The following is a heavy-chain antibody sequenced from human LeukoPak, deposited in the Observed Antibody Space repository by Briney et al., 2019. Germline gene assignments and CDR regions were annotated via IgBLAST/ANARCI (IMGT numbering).Heavy chain of an antibody. Sequence: GGSLRLSCAASGFTFSSYWMSWVRQAPGKGLEWVGRIKSKTDGGTTDYAAPVKGRFTISRDDSKNTLYLQMNSLKTEDTAVYYCTTYVDTAMVSFDYWGQGTLVTVSS. V-gene: IGHV3-15*01. J-gene: IGHJ4*02. CDR3: TTYVDTAMVSFDY. CDR2: IKSKTDGGTT. D-gene: IGHD5-18*01. CDR1: GFTFSSYW.